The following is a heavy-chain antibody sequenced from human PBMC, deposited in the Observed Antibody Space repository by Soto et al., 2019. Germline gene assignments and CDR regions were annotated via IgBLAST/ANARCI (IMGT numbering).Heavy chain of an antibody. CDR2: ISYDGGNE. D-gene: IGHD1-26*01. V-gene: IGHV3-30*18. J-gene: IGHJ4*02. Sequence: PGGSLRLSCAGSGFTFSSYGIHWVRQAPGKGLERVALISYDGGNEKYTESVKDRFTISRDDSHNVAYLQMSSLRTEDTAMYYCAKDRYSGTYPTDFDYWGQGSLVTVSS. CDR3: AKDRYSGTYPTDFDY. CDR1: GFTFSSYG.